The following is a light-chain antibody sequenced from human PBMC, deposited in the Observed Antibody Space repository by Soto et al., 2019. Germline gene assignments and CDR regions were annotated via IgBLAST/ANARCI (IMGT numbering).Light chain of an antibody. Sequence: QSVLTQPPSVSGAPGQRVTMSCTGSSSNVGAGYHVHWYQQLPGTAPKLLIYTNRYRPSGVPDRFSGSRSGTSASLAITGLQVEDEADYYCQSYDSSLGYVFGTGTKLTVL. CDR3: QSYDSSLGYV. J-gene: IGLJ1*01. CDR2: TNR. CDR1: SSNVGAGYH. V-gene: IGLV1-40*01.